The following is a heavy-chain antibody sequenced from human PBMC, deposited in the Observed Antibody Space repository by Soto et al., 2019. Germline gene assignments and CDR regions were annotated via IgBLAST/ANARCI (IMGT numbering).Heavy chain of an antibody. J-gene: IGHJ6*02. CDR3: ARDTYPITIFGVVTRGYYYYYGMDV. CDR1: GFTFSSYA. D-gene: IGHD3-3*01. V-gene: IGHV3-30-3*01. Sequence: LRLSCAASGFTFSSYAMHWVRQAPGKGLEWVAVISYDGSNKYYADSVKGRFTISRDNSKNTLYLQMNSLRAEDTAVYYCARDTYPITIFGVVTRGYYYYYGMDVWGQGTTVTVSS. CDR2: ISYDGSNK.